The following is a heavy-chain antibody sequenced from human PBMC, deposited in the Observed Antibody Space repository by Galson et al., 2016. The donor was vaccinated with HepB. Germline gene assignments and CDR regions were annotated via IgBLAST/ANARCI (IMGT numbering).Heavy chain of an antibody. Sequence: SLRLSCAASGFPFTKAWMNWVRQAPGKGLEWVGQIKSRTDGGTTEYGAPVNGRFTISRDDSENTVYLQMNNLKTDETAVYYCTTKGGISWPPYWGQGTLVIVSS. V-gene: IGHV3-15*07. D-gene: IGHD6-13*01. CDR1: GFPFTKAW. CDR3: TTKGGISWPPY. CDR2: IKSRTDGGTT. J-gene: IGHJ4*02.